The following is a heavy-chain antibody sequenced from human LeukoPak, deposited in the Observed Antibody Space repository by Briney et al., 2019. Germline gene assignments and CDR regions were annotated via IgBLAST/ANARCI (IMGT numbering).Heavy chain of an antibody. D-gene: IGHD1-26*01. V-gene: IGHV3-73*01. J-gene: IGHJ4*02. CDR1: GFTFSGSA. CDR2: IRSKANSYAT. CDR3: GSGSNIDY. Sequence: PGGSLRLSCAASGFTFSGSAVNWARQASGKGLEWVGRIRSKANSYATAYAASVKGRFTISRDDSKNTAYLQVNSLKTEDTAVYFCGSGSNIDYWGQGTLVTVSS.